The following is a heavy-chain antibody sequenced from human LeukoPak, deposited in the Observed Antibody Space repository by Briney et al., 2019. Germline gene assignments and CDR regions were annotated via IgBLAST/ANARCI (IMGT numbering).Heavy chain of an antibody. CDR3: VRNRLGGDAFDM. Sequence: PGGSLRHSCAASGFTFSTYGMHWVRQAPGKGLEGVAVIWYDGSNKNYADSVKGRVTISRDNSKNALDLQMNSLRVEDTAVYYCVRNRLGGDAFDMWGQGTMVTVSS. J-gene: IGHJ3*02. D-gene: IGHD1-26*01. CDR1: GFTFSTYG. V-gene: IGHV3-33*01. CDR2: IWYDGSNK.